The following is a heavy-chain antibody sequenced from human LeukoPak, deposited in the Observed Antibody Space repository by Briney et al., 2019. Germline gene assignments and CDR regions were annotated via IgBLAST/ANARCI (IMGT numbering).Heavy chain of an antibody. CDR3: ARASEGIGYFDT. D-gene: IGHD3-3*01. V-gene: IGHV4-59*01. Sequence: SETLSLTCTVSGASFSNDYWSWVRQAPGKGLEWIGYIYHNGHTNYNPSLKSRITMSIDTSQNQFSLKLTSVTAADTAVYYCARASEGIGYFDTWGRGSLVTVSS. J-gene: IGHJ4*02. CDR2: IYHNGHT. CDR1: GASFSNDY.